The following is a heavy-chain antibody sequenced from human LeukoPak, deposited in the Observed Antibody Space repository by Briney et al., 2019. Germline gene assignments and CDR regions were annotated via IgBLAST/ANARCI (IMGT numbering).Heavy chain of an antibody. CDR2: IYYSGST. D-gene: IGHD2-15*01. V-gene: IGHV4-59*01. Sequence: SETPSLTCTVSGGSISTYYWSWIRQPPGKGLEWIGYIYYSGSTYYNPSLKSRVTISLDTSKNQFSVKLSSVTAADTAVYYCARGRSHFDFWGQGTLVTVSS. J-gene: IGHJ4*02. CDR3: ARGRSHFDF. CDR1: GGSISTYY.